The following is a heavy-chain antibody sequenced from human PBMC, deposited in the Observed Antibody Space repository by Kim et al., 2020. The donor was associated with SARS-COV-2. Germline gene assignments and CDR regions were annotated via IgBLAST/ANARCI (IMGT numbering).Heavy chain of an antibody. V-gene: IGHV1-69*13. CDR3: ARDHGRSKPHYYYYGMDV. J-gene: IGHJ6*02. CDR1: GGTFSSYA. D-gene: IGHD3-10*01. CDR2: IIPIFGTA. Sequence: SVKVSCKASGGTFSSYAISWVRQAPGQGLEWMGGIIPIFGTANYAQKFQGRVTITADESTSTAYMELSSLRSEDTAVYYCARDHGRSKPHYYYYGMDVWGQGTTVTVSS.